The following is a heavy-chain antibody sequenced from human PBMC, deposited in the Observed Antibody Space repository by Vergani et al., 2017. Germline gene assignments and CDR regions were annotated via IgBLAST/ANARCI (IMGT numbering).Heavy chain of an antibody. Sequence: EVQLLESGGGLVQPGGSLRLSCAASGFTFSSYAMSWVRQAPGKGLEWVSGISWNSGSIGYADSVKGRFTISRDNAKNSLYLQMNSLRAEDTALYYCARDLSPPFSSRRWGWFDPWGQGTLVTVSS. CDR1: GFTFSSYA. J-gene: IGHJ5*02. V-gene: IGHV3-9*01. CDR3: ARDLSPPFSSRRWGWFDP. CDR2: ISWNSGSI. D-gene: IGHD6-13*01.